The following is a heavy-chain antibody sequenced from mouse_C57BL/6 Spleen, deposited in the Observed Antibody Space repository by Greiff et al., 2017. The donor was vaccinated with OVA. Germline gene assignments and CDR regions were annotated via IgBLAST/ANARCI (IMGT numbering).Heavy chain of an antibody. CDR1: GYAFTNYL. CDR2: INPGSGGT. J-gene: IGHJ2*01. D-gene: IGHD1-1*01. V-gene: IGHV1-54*01. CDR3: ARYHYYGSSFDY. Sequence: VKLQESGAELVRPGTSVKVSCKASGYAFTNYLIEWVKQRPGQGLEWIGVINPGSGGTNYNEKFKGKATLTADKSSSTAYMQLSSLTSEDSAVYFCARYHYYGSSFDYWGQGTTLTVSS.